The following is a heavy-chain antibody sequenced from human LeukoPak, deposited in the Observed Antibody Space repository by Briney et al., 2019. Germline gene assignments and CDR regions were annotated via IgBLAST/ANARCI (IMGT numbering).Heavy chain of an antibody. D-gene: IGHD3-22*01. CDR2: INPNSGGT. CDR1: GYTFTGYY. V-gene: IGHV1-2*02. J-gene: IGHJ5*02. CDR3: ARGRRIYYYDSSGYQARRYWFDP. Sequence: ASVKVSCKASGYTFTGYYMHWVRQAPGQGLEWMGWINPNSGGTNYAQKFQGRVTMTRDTSISTAYMELSRLRSDDTAVYYCARGRRIYYYDSSGYQARRYWFDPWGQGTLVTVSS.